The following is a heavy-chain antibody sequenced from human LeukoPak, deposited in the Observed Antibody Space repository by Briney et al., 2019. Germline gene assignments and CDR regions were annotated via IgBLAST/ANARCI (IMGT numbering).Heavy chain of an antibody. CDR3: ARDSSGYSYDSSGYVI. V-gene: IGHV3-21*01. CDR1: GFTFSSYS. J-gene: IGHJ4*02. D-gene: IGHD3-22*01. CDR2: ISSSSSYI. Sequence: GGSLRLSCAASGFTFSSYSMNWVRQAPGKGLEWVSSISSSSSYIYYADSVKGRSTISRDNAKNSLYLQMNSLRAEDTAVYYCARDSSGYSYDSSGYVIWGQGTLVTVSS.